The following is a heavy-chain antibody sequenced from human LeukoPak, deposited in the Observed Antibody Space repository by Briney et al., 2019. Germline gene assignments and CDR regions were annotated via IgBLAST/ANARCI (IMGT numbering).Heavy chain of an antibody. Sequence: GGSLRLSCAASGFTFEDYDMNWVRQAPGKGLEWVSGIKGNGGSTGYADSVRGRFTISRDNAKNSLYLQMNSLRAEDTALYYCARDRNDYDFWSGYSMSYFDYWGQGTLVTVSS. D-gene: IGHD3-3*01. V-gene: IGHV3-20*04. CDR1: GFTFEDYD. J-gene: IGHJ4*02. CDR2: IKGNGGST. CDR3: ARDRNDYDFWSGYSMSYFDY.